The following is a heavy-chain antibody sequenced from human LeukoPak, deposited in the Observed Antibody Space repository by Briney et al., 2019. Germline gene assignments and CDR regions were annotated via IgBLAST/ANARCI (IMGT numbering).Heavy chain of an antibody. J-gene: IGHJ4*02. V-gene: IGHV3-23*01. Sequence: GGSLRLSCAASGFTFSSYAMSWVRQAPGKGLEWVSAISGSGGSTYYADSVKGRFTISRDNAKNSLYLQMNSLRAEDTAVYHCGRDQGYSSGWAFDYWGQGTLVTVSS. CDR3: GRDQGYSSGWAFDY. CDR1: GFTFSSYA. D-gene: IGHD6-19*01. CDR2: ISGSGGST.